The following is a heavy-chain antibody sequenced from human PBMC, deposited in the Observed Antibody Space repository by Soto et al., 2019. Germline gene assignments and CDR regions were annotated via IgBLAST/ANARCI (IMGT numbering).Heavy chain of an antibody. V-gene: IGHV4-39*01. CDR1: GGSIISNIYY. CDR3: ARHGAGGNWFDP. J-gene: IGHJ5*02. CDR2: MYYTGST. D-gene: IGHD1-26*01. Sequence: PSETLSLTCTVSGGSIISNIYYWAWIRQPPGKGLEWIGSMYYTGSTYYNPSLKSRVTIFVDTSKNQFSLILDSVTAADTAVYYCARHGAGGNWFDPWGQGTQVTVSS.